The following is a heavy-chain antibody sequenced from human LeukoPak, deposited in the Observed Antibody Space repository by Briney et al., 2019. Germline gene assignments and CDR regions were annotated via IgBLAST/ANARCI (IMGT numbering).Heavy chain of an antibody. CDR2: IYTSGST. J-gene: IGHJ5*02. V-gene: IGHV4-61*02. D-gene: IGHD3-3*01. CDR3: ASGHYDFWSGYYGA. CDR1: GGSISSGSYY. Sequence: SETLSLTCTVSGGSISSGSYYWSWIRQPAGKGLEWIGRIYTSGSTNYNPSLKSRVTISVDKSKNQFSLKLSSVTAADTAVYYCASGHYDFWSGYYGAWGQGTLVTVSS.